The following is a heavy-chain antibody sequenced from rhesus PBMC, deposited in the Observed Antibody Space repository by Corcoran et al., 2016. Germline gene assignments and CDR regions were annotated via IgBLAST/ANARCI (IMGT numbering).Heavy chain of an antibody. Sequence: QVQLQESGPGVVKPSETLSLTCAVSGGSISDSYRWSWIRQPPGKGLEWIGYIYGSSTSTNYNPSLKSRVTISKDTSKNQFSFKLSSVTASDTAVYYCARELYYYSGSYYYFDYWGQGVLVTVSS. CDR2: IYGSSTST. J-gene: IGHJ4*01. CDR1: GGSISDSYR. CDR3: ARELYYYSGSYYYFDY. D-gene: IGHD3-16*01. V-gene: IGHV4S10*01.